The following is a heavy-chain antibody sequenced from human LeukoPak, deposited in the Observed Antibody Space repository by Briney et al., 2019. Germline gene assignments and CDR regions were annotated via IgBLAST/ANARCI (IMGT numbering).Heavy chain of an antibody. CDR3: ARGPGVIVVVTAMPYDAFVI. CDR1: GFTFSSYA. V-gene: IGHV3-30*04. Sequence: GGSLRLSCAASGFTFSSYAMHWVRQAPGKGLEGVAVISYDGSNKYYADSVKGRFTISRDNSKNTLYLQMTSLRAEDTAVYYCARGPGVIVVVTAMPYDAFVIWGQGTMVTVSS. D-gene: IGHD2-21*02. CDR2: ISYDGSNK. J-gene: IGHJ3*02.